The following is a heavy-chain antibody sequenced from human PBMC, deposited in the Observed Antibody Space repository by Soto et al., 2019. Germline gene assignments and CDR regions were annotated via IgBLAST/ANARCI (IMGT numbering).Heavy chain of an antibody. CDR1: GYTFTGYY. CDR3: ARVYRSYDIFGPHFDC. D-gene: IGHD3-9*01. J-gene: IGHJ4*02. V-gene: IGHV1-2*02. CDR2: INPNSGGT. Sequence: ASVKVSCKASGYTFTGYYMHWVRQAAGQGLEWMGWINPNSGGTNYAQKFQGRVTMTRDTSISTAYMELSRLRSDDTAVYYCARVYRSYDIFGPHFDCWGQGTLVTVSS.